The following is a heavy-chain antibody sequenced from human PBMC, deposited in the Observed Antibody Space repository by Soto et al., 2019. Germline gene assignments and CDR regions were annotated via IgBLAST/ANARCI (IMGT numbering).Heavy chain of an antibody. Sequence: SETLSLTCAVYGGSFSGYYWSWIRQPPGKGLEWIGEINHSGSTNYNPSLKSRVTISVDTSKNQFSLKLSSVTAADTAVYYCARLDCSSTSCIFDYWGQGTLVTVSS. CDR1: GGSFSGYY. J-gene: IGHJ4*02. CDR2: INHSGST. V-gene: IGHV4-34*01. CDR3: ARLDCSSTSCIFDY. D-gene: IGHD2-2*01.